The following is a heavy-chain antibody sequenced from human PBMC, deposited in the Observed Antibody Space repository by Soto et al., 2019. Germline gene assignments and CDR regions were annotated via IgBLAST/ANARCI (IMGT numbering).Heavy chain of an antibody. CDR3: AKDRFSGGLWFDP. Sequence: GGSLRLSCAASGFTFSSYGMHWVRQAPGKGLEWVAVISYDGSNKYYADSVKGRFTISRDNSKNTLYLQMNSLRAEDTAVYYCAKDRFSGGLWFDPWGQGALVTVSS. D-gene: IGHD1-26*01. V-gene: IGHV3-30*18. CDR1: GFTFSSYG. CDR2: ISYDGSNK. J-gene: IGHJ5*02.